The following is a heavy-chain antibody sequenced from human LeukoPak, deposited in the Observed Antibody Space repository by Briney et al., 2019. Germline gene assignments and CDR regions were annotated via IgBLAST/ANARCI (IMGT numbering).Heavy chain of an antibody. J-gene: IGHJ4*02. D-gene: IGHD6-19*01. CDR3: ARVADDYFDY. CDR1: GFTFSSYW. Sequence: GGSLRLSCAASGFTFSSYWMSWVRQAPGKGLEWVANINQTGSEKYFVDSVKGRFTISRDNAKNSLYLQMNSLRAEDTAVYYCARVADDYFDYWGQGTLVTVSS. V-gene: IGHV3-7*01. CDR2: INQTGSEK.